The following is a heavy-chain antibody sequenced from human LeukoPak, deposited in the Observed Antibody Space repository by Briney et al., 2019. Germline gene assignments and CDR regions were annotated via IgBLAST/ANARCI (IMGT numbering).Heavy chain of an antibody. CDR1: GFTFSNYG. CDR2: IWYDGSNK. D-gene: IGHD3-22*01. J-gene: IGHJ4*02. V-gene: IGHV3-33*01. Sequence: GGSLRLSCAASGFTFSNYGMHWVRQAPGKGLEWVAVIWYDGSNKYYADSVKGRFIISRDNSKNTLYLQMNGLRAEDTAVYYCARDISGYYYFDYWGQGTLVTVSS. CDR3: ARDISGYYYFDY.